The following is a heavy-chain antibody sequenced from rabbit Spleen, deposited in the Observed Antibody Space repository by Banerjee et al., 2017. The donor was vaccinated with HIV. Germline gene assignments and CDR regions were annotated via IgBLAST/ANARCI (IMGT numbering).Heavy chain of an antibody. CDR1: GFSFSSSYY. J-gene: IGHJ6*01. CDR2: IWTGSSGSI. CDR3: ARDTGTSFSSYGMDL. V-gene: IGHV1S45*01. D-gene: IGHD8-1*01. Sequence: QEQLVESGGGLVQPEGSLTLTCTASGFSFSSSYYMCWVRQAPGKGLEWIACIWTGSSGSISYANWAKGRFTISKTSSTTVSLQMTSLTAADTATYFCARDTGTSFSSYGMDLWGQGTLVTVS.